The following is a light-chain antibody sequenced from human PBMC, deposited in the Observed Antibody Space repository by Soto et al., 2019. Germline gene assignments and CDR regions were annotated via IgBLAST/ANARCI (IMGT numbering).Light chain of an antibody. V-gene: IGKV3-20*01. CDR1: QSVAGNY. Sequence: VLTQSPGTLSLSAGERATLSCRASQSVAGNYLAWYQQKPGQTPTVLIYGASTRATGIPDRFSGSGSGTGFSLTISRLEPEDFAVYFCQNYDTAPTFGQGTKV. J-gene: IGKJ1*01. CDR3: QNYDTAPT. CDR2: GAS.